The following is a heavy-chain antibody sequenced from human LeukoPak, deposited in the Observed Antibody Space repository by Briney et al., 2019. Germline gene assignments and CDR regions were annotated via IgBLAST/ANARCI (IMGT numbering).Heavy chain of an antibody. CDR2: IYHTGTT. V-gene: IGHV4-59*08. CDR1: GGSISSYY. J-gene: IGHJ4*02. CDR3: ARQNPAAEGQGHDH. D-gene: IGHD6-13*01. Sequence: PSETLSLTCTVSGGSISSYYWSWIRQPPGKGLDWIGYIYHTGTTNYNPSLKSRVTMSVDTSKNQFSLKLSSVTAADTAVYYCARQNPAAEGQGHDHWGQGALVTVSS.